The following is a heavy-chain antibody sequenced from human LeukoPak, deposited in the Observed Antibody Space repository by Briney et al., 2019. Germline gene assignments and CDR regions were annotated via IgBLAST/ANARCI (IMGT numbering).Heavy chain of an antibody. CDR3: AKGAYHSDIFPLHF. Sequence: ASVKVSCKASGYTFTDYYIHWVRQAPGQGLEWMGLIYPSSGGPKYAQKFQGWVTISRDTSISTAYLELSRLTSDDTAVYYCAKGAYHSDIFPLHFGGQGPLVTVSS. D-gene: IGHD3-9*01. CDR2: IYPSSGGP. J-gene: IGHJ4*02. CDR1: GYTFTDYY. V-gene: IGHV1-2*04.